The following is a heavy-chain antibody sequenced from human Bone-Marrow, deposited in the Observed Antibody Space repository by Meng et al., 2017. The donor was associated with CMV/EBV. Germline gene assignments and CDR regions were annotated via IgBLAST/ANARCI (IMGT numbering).Heavy chain of an antibody. Sequence: LSLTCAASGFTFSSYAMHWVRQAPGKGLEWVAVISYDGSNKYYADSVKGRFTISRDNSKNTLYLQMNSLRAEDTAVYYCARDSVGYCSSTSCFSLDYWGQGTLVTVSS. CDR3: ARDSVGYCSSTSCFSLDY. CDR2: ISYDGSNK. CDR1: GFTFSSYA. D-gene: IGHD2-2*01. J-gene: IGHJ4*02. V-gene: IGHV3-30-3*01.